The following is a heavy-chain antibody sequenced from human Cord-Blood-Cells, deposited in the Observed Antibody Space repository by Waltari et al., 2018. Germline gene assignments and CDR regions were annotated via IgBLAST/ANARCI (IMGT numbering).Heavy chain of an antibody. CDR3: ASIRHGSGSYADY. Sequence: EVQLLESGGGLVQPGGSLRLSCAASGFTFSSYAMRWVRQAPGKGLEWVSAISGSGGSTYYADSVKGRFTISRDNSKNTLYLQMNSLRAEDTAVYYCASIRHGSGSYADYWGQGTLVTVSS. CDR1: GFTFSSYA. J-gene: IGHJ4*02. V-gene: IGHV3-23*01. CDR2: ISGSGGST. D-gene: IGHD3-10*01.